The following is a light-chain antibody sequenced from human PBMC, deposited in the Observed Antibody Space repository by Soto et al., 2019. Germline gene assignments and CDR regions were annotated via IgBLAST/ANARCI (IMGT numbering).Light chain of an antibody. Sequence: DIQMTQSPSTLSASVGDRVTITCRASQSISSWLAWYQQRPGKAPNLLISKASNIESGVPSRFSGSGSGTEFTTTINSLQQDYFATYHWLQYGGHRTFGEGTKVEI. J-gene: IGKJ1*01. CDR2: KAS. V-gene: IGKV1-5*03. CDR3: LQYGGHRT. CDR1: QSISSW.